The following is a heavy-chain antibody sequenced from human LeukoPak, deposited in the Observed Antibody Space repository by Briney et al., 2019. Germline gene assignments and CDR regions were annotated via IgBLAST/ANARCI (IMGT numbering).Heavy chain of an antibody. D-gene: IGHD6-19*01. CDR1: GGSISSGTHY. CDR3: AGDKTTGGWYEFDY. Sequence: SQTLSLTCTVSGGSISSGTHYWSWIRQPAGKGLEWIGRVYSSGSTNYNPSLKSRVTISVDTSKDQFSLKLNSVTAADTAVYYCAGDKTTGGWYEFDYWGQGTLVTVSS. CDR2: VYSSGST. J-gene: IGHJ4*02. V-gene: IGHV4-61*02.